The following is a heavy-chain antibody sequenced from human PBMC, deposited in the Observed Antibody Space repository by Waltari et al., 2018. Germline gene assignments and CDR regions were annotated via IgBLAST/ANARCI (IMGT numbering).Heavy chain of an antibody. V-gene: IGHV3-21*01. CDR1: GFTFSSYS. CDR2: ISGSSGYN. Sequence: EVQLVESGGGLVKPGGSLRLSCAASGFTFSSYSMNWVRQAPGEGLEWVSSISGSSGYNYYADAVKGRFTSSSDNAKDSLYLQMNSRRAEDTAVYYCAREAGIAAFDYWGQGTQVTVSS. J-gene: IGHJ4*02. D-gene: IGHD6-13*01. CDR3: AREAGIAAFDY.